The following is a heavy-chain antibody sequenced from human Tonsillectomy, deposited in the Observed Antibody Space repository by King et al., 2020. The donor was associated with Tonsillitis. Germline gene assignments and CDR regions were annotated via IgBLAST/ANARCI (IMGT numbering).Heavy chain of an antibody. CDR3: AKGRDYALDV. V-gene: IGHV3-9*01. CDR2: ISWNSGSI. CDR1: GFTFDDYA. Sequence: VQLVESGGGLVQPGRSLRLSCAASGFTFDDYARHWVRQAPGKGLEWVSVISWNSGSIGYADSVKGRFIISRDNAKNSLYLQMNNLRTEATALYYCAKGRDYALDVWGKGTTVTVSS. J-gene: IGHJ6*04. D-gene: IGHD3-10*01.